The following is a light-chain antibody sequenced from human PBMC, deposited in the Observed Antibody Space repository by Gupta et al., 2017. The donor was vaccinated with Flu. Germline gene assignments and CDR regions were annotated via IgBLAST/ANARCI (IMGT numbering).Light chain of an antibody. CDR3: QQRSHWPLT. V-gene: IGKV3-11*01. Sequence: EIVLIQSPGTLSLSSGETATLSCRASEPIGRQLAWYQQRPGRPPRLIISDTSKRATGVPARFSGSGSETDFTLTISNLEPEDFAVYFCQQRSHWPLTFGGGTKLEIK. CDR1: EPIGRQ. J-gene: IGKJ4*01. CDR2: DTS.